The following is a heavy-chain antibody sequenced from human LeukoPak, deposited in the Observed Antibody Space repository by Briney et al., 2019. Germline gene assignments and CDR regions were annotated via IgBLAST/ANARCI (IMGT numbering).Heavy chain of an antibody. Sequence: PGGSLRLSCAASGFTFNSYTMNWVRQAPGKWLEWVSCISSSSDFIYYADSLKGRFTISRDNAKNSLFLQMNSLRAEDTAVYYCTTEFGYSGSGAGYWGLGTMGTVSS. CDR2: ISSSSDFI. CDR3: TTEFGYSGSGAGY. J-gene: IGHJ4*02. D-gene: IGHD5-12*01. V-gene: IGHV3-21*01. CDR1: GFTFNSYT.